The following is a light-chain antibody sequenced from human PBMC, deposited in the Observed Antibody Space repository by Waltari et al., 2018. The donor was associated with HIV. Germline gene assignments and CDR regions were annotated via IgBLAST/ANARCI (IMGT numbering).Light chain of an antibody. J-gene: IGKJ4*01. CDR3: HQSYNNPFT. V-gene: IGKV1-39*01. CDR1: QHINNY. CDR2: SAS. Sequence: SVGDRVTITCRASQHINNYVSWYQQKPGKAPKLLMYSASSLQSAVPPRFSGSGYGTDFTLTISNLQPDDFGTYYCHQSYNNPFTFGVGTKVDI.